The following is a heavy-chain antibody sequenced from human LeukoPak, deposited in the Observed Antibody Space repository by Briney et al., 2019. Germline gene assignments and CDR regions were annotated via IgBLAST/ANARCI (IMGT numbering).Heavy chain of an antibody. CDR3: AREGLERPLVNGFYYYYGMDV. Sequence: PGGSLRLSCAASGFTFSSYSMNWVRQAPGKGLEWVSYISSSSSTIYYADSVKGRFTISRDNAKNSLYLQMNSLRAEDTAVYYCAREGLERPLVNGFYYYYGMDVWGQGTTVTVSS. D-gene: IGHD1-1*01. CDR2: ISSSSSTI. J-gene: IGHJ6*02. CDR1: GFTFSSYS. V-gene: IGHV3-48*04.